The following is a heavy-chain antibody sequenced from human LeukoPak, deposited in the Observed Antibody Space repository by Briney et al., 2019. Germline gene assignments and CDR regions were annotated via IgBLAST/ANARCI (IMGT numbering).Heavy chain of an antibody. CDR2: IYYSEST. J-gene: IGHJ3*02. V-gene: IGHV4-59*01. CDR1: GGSISSYY. Sequence: SETLSLTCTVSGGSISSYYWSWIRQPPGKGLEWIGYIYYSESTNYNPSLKSRVTISVDTSKNQFSLKLSSVTAADAAAYYCARVGSYIPRFDIWGQGTMVTVSS. D-gene: IGHD3-10*01. CDR3: ARVGSYIPRFDI.